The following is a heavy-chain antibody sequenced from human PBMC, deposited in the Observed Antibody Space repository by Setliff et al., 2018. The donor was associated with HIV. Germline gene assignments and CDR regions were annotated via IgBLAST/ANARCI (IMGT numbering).Heavy chain of an antibody. CDR2: IYYSGST. Sequence: SETLSLTCAVYGGSFSGYYWSWIRQPPGKGLEWIGSIYYSGSTYYNPSLKSRVTISVDTSKNQFSLKLSSVTAADTAVYYCAREWVVVVPAAIYYYYYGMDVWGQGPTVTAP. J-gene: IGHJ6*02. V-gene: IGHV4-34*01. D-gene: IGHD2-2*01. CDR3: AREWVVVVPAAIYYYYYGMDV. CDR1: GGSFSGYY.